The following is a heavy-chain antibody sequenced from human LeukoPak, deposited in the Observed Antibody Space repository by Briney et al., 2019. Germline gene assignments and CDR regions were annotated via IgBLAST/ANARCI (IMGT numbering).Heavy chain of an antibody. V-gene: IGHV3-21*01. CDR3: ARELVVKQDLAY. CDR1: GFTFSSSS. CDR2: ISSTGSNT. D-gene: IGHD2-15*01. Sequence: GGSLILSCAASGFTFSSSSMNWVRQAPGKGLEWVSSISSTGSNTYYADSVRGRFTISRDNAKNSLYLQMNSLRAEDTAVYYCARELVVKQDLAYWGQGTLVTVSS. J-gene: IGHJ4*02.